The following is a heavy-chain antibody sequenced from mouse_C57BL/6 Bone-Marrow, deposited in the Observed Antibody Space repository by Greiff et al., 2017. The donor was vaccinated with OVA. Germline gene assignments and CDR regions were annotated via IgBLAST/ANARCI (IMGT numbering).Heavy chain of an antibody. CDR2: IDPSDSYT. Sequence: QVQLQQPGAELVMPGASVKLSCKASGYTFTSYWMHWVKQRPGQGLEWIGEIDPSDSYTNYNQKFKGKSTLTVDKSSSTAYMQLSSLTSEDSAVYYCAREGVPFDYWGQGTTLTVSS. V-gene: IGHV1-69*01. CDR3: AREGVPFDY. J-gene: IGHJ2*01. CDR1: GYTFTSYW.